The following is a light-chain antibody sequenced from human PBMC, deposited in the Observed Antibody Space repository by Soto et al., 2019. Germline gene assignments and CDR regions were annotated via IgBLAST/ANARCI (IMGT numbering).Light chain of an antibody. CDR3: QQTYTNFFA. V-gene: IGKV1-39*01. CDR2: AAS. CDR1: QGINIY. J-gene: IGKJ3*01. Sequence: SPSSLSASVGDTVTIDCRTSQGINIYLNWYRQKPGRAPELLIYAASNLHTGVPSRFSGVGSGTEFTLTIDNVQPEDFATYYCQQTYTNFFAFGPGTRV.